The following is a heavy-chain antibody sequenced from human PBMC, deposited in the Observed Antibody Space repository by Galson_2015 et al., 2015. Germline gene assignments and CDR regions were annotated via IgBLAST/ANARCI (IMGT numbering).Heavy chain of an antibody. V-gene: IGHV3-7*03. CDR2: IKPDGSDR. J-gene: IGHJ6*02. Sequence: SLRLSCAASEFTFTNYWMNWVRQAPGKGLEWLANIKPDGSDRYYVDSVKGRFTISRDNVKNSLYLQMNSLRAEDTAVYYCARDFIAAGGLDVWGQGTTVTVS. CDR1: EFTFTNYW. D-gene: IGHD3-16*02. CDR3: ARDFIAAGGLDV.